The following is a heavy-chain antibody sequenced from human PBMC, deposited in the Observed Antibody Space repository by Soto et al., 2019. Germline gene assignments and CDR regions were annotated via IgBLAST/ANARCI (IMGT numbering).Heavy chain of an antibody. Sequence: PGGSLRLSCAASGFTFSSYSMNWVRQAPGKGLEWVVNIKRGGSEIHYVDSVKGRFTTSRDNAKNLLYLQMNNLRADDTAVYYCVRVLKSIGWDNDVFDIWGQGTMVTVSS. J-gene: IGHJ3*02. CDR2: IKRGGSEI. CDR3: VRVLKSIGWDNDVFDI. CDR1: GFTFSSYS. D-gene: IGHD6-19*01. V-gene: IGHV3-7*01.